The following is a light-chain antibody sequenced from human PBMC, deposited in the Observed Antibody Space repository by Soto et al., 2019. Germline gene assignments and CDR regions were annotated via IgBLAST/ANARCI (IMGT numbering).Light chain of an antibody. J-gene: IGLJ7*01. CDR2: YDS. CDR3: QVWNSNSDNPV. CDR1: NIGGKS. V-gene: IGLV3-21*04. Sequence: SYELTQPPSVSVAPGETAKITCEGTNIGGKSVHWYQQKPGQAPVVVIYYDSDRPSGIPERFSGSNSRNTATLTISGVEAGDEADYYCQVWNSNSDNPVFGGGTKLTVL.